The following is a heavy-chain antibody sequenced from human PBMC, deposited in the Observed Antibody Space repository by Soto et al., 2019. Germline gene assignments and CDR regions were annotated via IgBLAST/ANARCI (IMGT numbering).Heavy chain of an antibody. Sequence: QVQLQESGPGLVKPSQTLSLTCTVSGGSVSSGGIYWSWLRQHPGKGLDWIGNIFYSGSTYYNPSLQRRVTISVDTSKNQCSLNLNSVTAADTAVYYCARRDADFFFDYWGQGTLVTVSS. J-gene: IGHJ4*02. D-gene: IGHD4-17*01. CDR1: GGSVSSGGIY. CDR3: ARRDADFFFDY. CDR2: IFYSGST. V-gene: IGHV4-31*03.